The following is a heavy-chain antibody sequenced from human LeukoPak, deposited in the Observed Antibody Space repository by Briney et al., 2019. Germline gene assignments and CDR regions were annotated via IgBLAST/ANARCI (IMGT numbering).Heavy chain of an antibody. CDR3: ASEGFTYYDILTGYYQIGSDAFDI. Sequence: ASVKVSCKASGYTFTSYGISWVRQAPGQGLEWMGGIIPIFGTANNAQKFQGRVTITADESTSTAYMELSSLRSEDTAVYYCASEGFTYYDILTGYYQIGSDAFDIWGQGTMVTVSS. V-gene: IGHV1-69*13. J-gene: IGHJ3*02. CDR2: IIPIFGTA. CDR1: GYTFTSYG. D-gene: IGHD3-9*01.